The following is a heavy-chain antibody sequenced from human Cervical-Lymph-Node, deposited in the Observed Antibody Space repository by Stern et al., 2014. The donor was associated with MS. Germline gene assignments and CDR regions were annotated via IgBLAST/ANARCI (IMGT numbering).Heavy chain of an antibody. V-gene: IGHV1-69*06. CDR1: GGTFKNYA. Sequence: VQLVQSGAEVKKPGSSVKVSCRASGGTFKNYAVSWVRQAPGQGLEALGGIIPIFGTSDPAQKFQDRVTITADKSTNTVYMELNSLRYDDTAVYFCTRDDGWGVDYWGQGTLITVFS. CDR2: IIPIFGTS. D-gene: IGHD3-16*01. CDR3: TRDDGWGVDY. J-gene: IGHJ4*02.